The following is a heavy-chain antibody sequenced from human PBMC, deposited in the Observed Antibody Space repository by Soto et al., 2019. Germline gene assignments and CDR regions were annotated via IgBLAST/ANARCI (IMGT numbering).Heavy chain of an antibody. CDR3: ARHAGWQLVLSGDYFDY. CDR2: IYYSGST. J-gene: IGHJ4*02. Sequence: PSETLSLTCTVSGGSISSYYWSWIRQPPGKGLEWIGYIYYSGSTNYNPSLKSRVTISVDTSKNQFSLKLSSVTAADTAVYYCARHAGWQLVLSGDYFDYWGQGTLVTVSS. CDR1: GGSISSYY. D-gene: IGHD6-13*01. V-gene: IGHV4-59*08.